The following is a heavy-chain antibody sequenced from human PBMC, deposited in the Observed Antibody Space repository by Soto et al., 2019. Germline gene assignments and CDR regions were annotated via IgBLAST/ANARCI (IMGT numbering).Heavy chain of an antibody. CDR2: IGTAGDT. J-gene: IGHJ3*02. Sequence: EVQLVESGGGLVQPGGSLRLSCAASGFTFSSYDMHWVRQATGKGLEWVSAIGTAGDTYYPGCVKGQFTISSENAKNSLYLQMNGLRAGDTAVYYCAREGPRGYYYGSGSYRFDAFDIWGQGTMVTVSS. CDR3: AREGPRGYYYGSGSYRFDAFDI. CDR1: GFTFSSYD. V-gene: IGHV3-13*01. D-gene: IGHD3-10*01.